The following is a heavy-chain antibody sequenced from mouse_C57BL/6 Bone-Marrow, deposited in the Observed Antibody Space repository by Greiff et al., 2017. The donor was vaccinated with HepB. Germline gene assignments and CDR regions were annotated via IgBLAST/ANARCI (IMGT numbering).Heavy chain of an antibody. D-gene: IGHD1-1*01. CDR2: IDPSDSYT. Sequence: QVQLKQPGAELVRPGTSVKLSCKASGYTFTSYWMHWVKQRPGQGLEWIGVIDPSDSYTNYNQKFKGKATLTVDTSSSTAYMQLSSLTSEDSAVYYCATYYYGSSERDYWGQGTTLTVSS. CDR1: GYTFTSYW. V-gene: IGHV1-59*01. CDR3: ATYYYGSSERDY. J-gene: IGHJ2*01.